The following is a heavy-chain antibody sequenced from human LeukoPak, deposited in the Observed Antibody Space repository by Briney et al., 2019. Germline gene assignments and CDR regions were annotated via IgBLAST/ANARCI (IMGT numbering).Heavy chain of an antibody. CDR3: ARGGLRVMVYRLYYMDV. J-gene: IGHJ6*03. Sequence: GASVTVSFKSSGYSFTCYYMHWVRQPPGQGLEGMGWINPNSGDTKYAQKLHDRVTMTRDTSISTAYMELTRLRSDDTAVYYCARGGLRVMVYRLYYMDVWGKGTTVTVSS. D-gene: IGHD2-8*01. CDR1: GYSFTCYY. V-gene: IGHV1-2*02. CDR2: INPNSGDT.